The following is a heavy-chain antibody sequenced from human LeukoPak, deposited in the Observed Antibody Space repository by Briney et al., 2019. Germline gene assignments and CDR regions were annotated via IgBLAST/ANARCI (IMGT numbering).Heavy chain of an antibody. CDR1: GFTFGDYC. J-gene: IGHJ3*02. V-gene: IGHV3-7*01. CDR2: IKKDGSEK. CDR3: ARQETSSYNGAFDI. Sequence: GGSLRLSCTTSGFTFGDYCMSWVRQAPGKGLEWVANIKKDGSEKYYVDSVKGRFTISRDNAKNSLYLQMNSLRADDTAVYYCARQETSSYNGAFDIWGQGTMVTVSS. D-gene: IGHD1-26*01.